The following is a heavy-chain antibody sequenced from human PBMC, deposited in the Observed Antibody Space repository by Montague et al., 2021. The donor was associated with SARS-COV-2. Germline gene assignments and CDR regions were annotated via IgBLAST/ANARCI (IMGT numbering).Heavy chain of an antibody. CDR3: ARGRRRYNWRDETSYYYGMDV. J-gene: IGHJ6*02. CDR1: GGSLSGYY. Sequence: SETLSLTCAVYGGSLSGYYWSWIRQPPGKGLEWIGEINHSGSTNXNPSLKSRVTISLDTSKNQFPLKLSSVTAADTAVYYCARGRRRYNWRDETSYYYGMDVWGQGTTVTISS. D-gene: IGHD1-20*01. V-gene: IGHV4-34*01. CDR2: INHSGST.